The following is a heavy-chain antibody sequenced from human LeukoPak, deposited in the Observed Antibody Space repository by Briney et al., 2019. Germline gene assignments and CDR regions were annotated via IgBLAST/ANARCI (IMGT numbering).Heavy chain of an antibody. CDR3: ARPAAVADDY. J-gene: IGHJ4*02. Sequence: GGSLRLSCAASGFTFSTYSMDWVRQAPGKGLEWVSYISSSSSSIYYADSVKGRFTISRDNAKNSLYLQMNSLRAEDTAVYYCARPAAVADDYWGQGTLVTVSS. CDR1: GFTFSTYS. D-gene: IGHD6-19*01. V-gene: IGHV3-48*01. CDR2: ISSSSSSI.